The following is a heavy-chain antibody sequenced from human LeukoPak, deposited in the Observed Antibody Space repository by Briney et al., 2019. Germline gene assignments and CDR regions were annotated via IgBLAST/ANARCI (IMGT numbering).Heavy chain of an antibody. Sequence: PGGSLRLSCAASGFTISSYWMSWVRQAPGKGLEWVANIKQDGSEKYYVDSVKGRFTISRDNAKNSLYLQMSSLRAEDTAVYYCARSVTVSFDYWGQGTLVTVSS. J-gene: IGHJ4*02. V-gene: IGHV3-7*01. CDR3: ARSVTVSFDY. CDR2: IKQDGSEK. CDR1: GFTISSYW. D-gene: IGHD2-21*02.